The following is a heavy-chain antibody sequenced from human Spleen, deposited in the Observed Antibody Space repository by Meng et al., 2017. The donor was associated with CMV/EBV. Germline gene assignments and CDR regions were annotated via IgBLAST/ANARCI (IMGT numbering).Heavy chain of an antibody. CDR1: GFTFSSYG. CDR2: IWYDGGNK. Sequence: GESLKISCAASGFTFSSYGMHWVRQAPGKGLEWVAVIWYDGGNKYYADSVKGRFTISRDNAKNSLYLQMNSLRAEDTAVYYCARDGRLGGSRLGAFDIWGQGTMVTVSS. V-gene: IGHV3-33*01. D-gene: IGHD1-26*01. J-gene: IGHJ3*02. CDR3: ARDGRLGGSRLGAFDI.